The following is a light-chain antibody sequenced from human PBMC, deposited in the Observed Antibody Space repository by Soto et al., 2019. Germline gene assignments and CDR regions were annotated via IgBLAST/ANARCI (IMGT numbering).Light chain of an antibody. Sequence: DIQMTQSPTSLSASVGDRVTITCRASQDIRTFVAWYQQKPGKAPKLLIYAASTLQSGVPSRFSGSGSGTEFKLTINILQPEDVATYSCQKYSSGPVFGPGTKVEIE. J-gene: IGKJ3*01. CDR3: QKYSSGPV. V-gene: IGKV1-27*01. CDR2: AAS. CDR1: QDIRTF.